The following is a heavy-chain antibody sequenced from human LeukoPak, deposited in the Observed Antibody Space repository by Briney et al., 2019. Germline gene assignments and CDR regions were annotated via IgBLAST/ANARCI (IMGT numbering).Heavy chain of an antibody. J-gene: IGHJ4*02. Sequence: PGGSLSLSCSASGFTFSSYAMHWVRQAPGKGLEYVSAISSNGGSTYYADSVKGRFTISRDNSKNTLYLQMSSLRADDTAVYYCVKTSRGYNWNDSPYFFDYWGQGTLVTVSS. CDR3: VKTSRGYNWNDSPYFFDY. CDR2: ISSNGGST. CDR1: GFTFSSYA. V-gene: IGHV3-64D*06. D-gene: IGHD1-1*01.